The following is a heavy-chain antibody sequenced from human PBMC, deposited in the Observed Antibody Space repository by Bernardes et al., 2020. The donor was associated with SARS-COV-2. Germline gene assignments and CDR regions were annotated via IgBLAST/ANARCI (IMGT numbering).Heavy chain of an antibody. CDR2: IDSDGSRT. CDR1: GFSFNTFW. V-gene: IGHV3-74*01. J-gene: IGHJ5*02. Sequence: GGSLRLSRAASGFSFNTFWMHWVRQVPGKGLVWVSHIDSDGSRTNYADSVKGRFTIFRDNAKNTLYLQMNSLRVEDTAVYYCTRDPSGTSPAWGQGTLVTVYS. CDR3: TRDPSGTSPA. D-gene: IGHD1-1*01.